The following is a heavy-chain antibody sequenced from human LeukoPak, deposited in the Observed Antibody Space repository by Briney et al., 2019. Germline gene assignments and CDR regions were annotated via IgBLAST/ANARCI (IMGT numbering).Heavy chain of an antibody. CDR1: GFTVGSNY. CDR2: IYSGGST. J-gene: IGHJ4*02. V-gene: IGHV3-66*01. Sequence: GSLRLSCAASGFTVGSNYMSWVRQAPGKGLEWVSVIYSGGSTYYADSVKGRLTISRDNSKNTLYLQMNSLRAEDTAVYYCVRSYCSGGSCEIWGQGTLVTVSS. D-gene: IGHD2-15*01. CDR3: VRSYCSGGSCEI.